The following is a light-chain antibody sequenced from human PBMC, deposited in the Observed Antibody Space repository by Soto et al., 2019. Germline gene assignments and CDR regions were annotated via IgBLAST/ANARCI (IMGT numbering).Light chain of an antibody. CDR2: AAS. V-gene: IGKV1-12*01. J-gene: IGKJ4*01. CDR1: QVISSW. Sequence: IQMTQSPSSVSASVGDTVTITCRASQVISSWLAWYQQKPGKAPNLLIYAASNLQSGVPSRFSGSESGTEFTLTISSLQPEDFATYYCQQASSFPLTCGGGTKVEIK. CDR3: QQASSFPLT.